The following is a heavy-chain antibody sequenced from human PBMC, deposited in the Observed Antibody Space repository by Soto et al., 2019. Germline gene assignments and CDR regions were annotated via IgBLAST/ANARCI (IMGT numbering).Heavy chain of an antibody. D-gene: IGHD5-12*01. Sequence: GASVKGSCKSSGYILSDYCIHWVRQAPGQGLEWLGWMKPDDGGPNYAQNFQGRVIMTRDTSTDTDYMELTRLTSDDTAVYFCVRDLRRQWPRLDPERYTVMDVWGQGTTVSVSS. CDR3: VRDLRRQWPRLDPERYTVMDV. CDR2: MKPDDGGP. CDR1: GYILSDYC. J-gene: IGHJ6*02. V-gene: IGHV1-2*02.